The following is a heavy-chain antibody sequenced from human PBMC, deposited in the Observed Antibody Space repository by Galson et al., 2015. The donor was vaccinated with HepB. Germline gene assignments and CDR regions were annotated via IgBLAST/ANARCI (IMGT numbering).Heavy chain of an antibody. J-gene: IGHJ3*02. CDR1: GFTFNSYW. Sequence: SLRLSCAASGFTFNSYWMTWVRQAPGKGLDWVASTNEDGSERQYVDSVKGPFTISRDNAKNSLYLQMNSLRPEDTAVYYCARYYSGNSFDIWGQGTMVTVSS. D-gene: IGHD3-10*01. CDR3: ARYYSGNSFDI. CDR2: TNEDGSER. V-gene: IGHV3-7*01.